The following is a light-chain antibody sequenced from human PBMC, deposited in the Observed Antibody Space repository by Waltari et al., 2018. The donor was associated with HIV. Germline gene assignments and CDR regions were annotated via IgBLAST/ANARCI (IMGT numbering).Light chain of an antibody. CDR2: QDN. J-gene: IGLJ2*01. Sequence: SYELTQPPSVSVSPGQTASITCSGDRLGDQYAAWYQQKPGQSPVLVIYQDNKRPSGIPERFSGSDSGNTATLTISGTQPMDEADYFCQAWDSSTKVFGGGTKLTVL. V-gene: IGLV3-1*01. CDR3: QAWDSSTKV. CDR1: RLGDQY.